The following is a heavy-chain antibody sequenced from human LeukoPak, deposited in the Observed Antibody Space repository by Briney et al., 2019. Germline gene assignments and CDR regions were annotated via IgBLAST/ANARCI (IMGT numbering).Heavy chain of an antibody. D-gene: IGHD3-22*01. V-gene: IGHV3-30*04. CDR1: GFTFSSYA. CDR3: ARDQGVYDTSGYYDP. J-gene: IGHJ5*02. Sequence: GGSLRLSCAASGFTFSSYAMHWVRQAPGKGLEWVAFISHDGSNKYYAGSVKGRFTISRDNAKNSVYLQMNSLRAEDTAVYYCARDQGVYDTSGYYDPWGQGTLVTVSS. CDR2: ISHDGSNK.